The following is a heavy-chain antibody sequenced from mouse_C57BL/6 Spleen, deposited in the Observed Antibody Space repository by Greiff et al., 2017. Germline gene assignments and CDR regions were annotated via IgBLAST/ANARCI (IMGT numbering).Heavy chain of an antibody. D-gene: IGHD1-1*01. J-gene: IGHJ4*01. CDR2: ISSGSNTI. CDR3: ARRPYGSSYGYAMDY. Sequence: EVPRVASGGGLVKPGGSLKLSCAASGFTFSDYGMHWVRQAPEKGLEWVAYISSGSNTIYYADTVKGRFTISRDNAKNTLFLQMTSLRSEDTAMYYCARRPYGSSYGYAMDYWGQGTSVTVSS. CDR1: GFTFSDYG. V-gene: IGHV5-17*01.